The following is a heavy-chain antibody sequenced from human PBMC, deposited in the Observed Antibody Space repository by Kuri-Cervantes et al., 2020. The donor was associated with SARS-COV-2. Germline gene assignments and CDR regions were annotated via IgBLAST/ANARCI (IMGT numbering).Heavy chain of an antibody. CDR1: GFTFKSYA. J-gene: IGHJ4*02. CDR3: AKDRDNTGRPYFFED. D-gene: IGHD2-21*01. Sequence: GESLKISCAASGFTFKSYAMNWVRQAPGKGLEWVSGISGTSGGTYYADSVKGRFTISRANSKNMLYLEMKSLRVEDTAVYYCAKDRDNTGRPYFFEDWGQGTLVTVSS. V-gene: IGHV3-23*01. CDR2: ISGTSGGT.